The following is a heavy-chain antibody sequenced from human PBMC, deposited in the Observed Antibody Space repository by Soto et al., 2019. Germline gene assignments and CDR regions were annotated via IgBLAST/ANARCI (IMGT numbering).Heavy chain of an antibody. D-gene: IGHD2-2*01. J-gene: IGHJ4*02. Sequence: QVQLMQSGAEVTKPGSSVKVSCKASGGPFNTFGISWVRQAPGQGLEWMGGIIPKYGTTNYARRFQGRVTITADESTTTAYLELSSLRHEDTAIYYWASTRQRRPVFYVDYWGQGTPISVTS. CDR2: IIPKYGTT. V-gene: IGHV1-69*01. CDR1: GGPFNTFG. CDR3: ASTRQRRPVFYVDY.